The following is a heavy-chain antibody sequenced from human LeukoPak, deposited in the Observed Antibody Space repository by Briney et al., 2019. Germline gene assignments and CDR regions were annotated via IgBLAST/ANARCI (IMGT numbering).Heavy chain of an antibody. CDR2: IWYDGSNK. CDR1: GFTFSSYG. CDR3: AKDRSIAVAKYYFDY. V-gene: IGHV3-33*06. D-gene: IGHD6-19*01. Sequence: PGGSLRLSCAASGFTFSSYGMHWVRQAPGKGLEWVAVIWYDGSNKYYADSVKGRFTISRDNSKNTLYLQMNSLRAEDTAVYYCAKDRSIAVAKYYFDYWGQGTLATVSS. J-gene: IGHJ4*02.